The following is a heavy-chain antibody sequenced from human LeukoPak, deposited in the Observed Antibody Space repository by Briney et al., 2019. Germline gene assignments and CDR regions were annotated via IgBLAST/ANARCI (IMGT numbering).Heavy chain of an antibody. Sequence: GGSLRLSCAASGFVFSNYWMTWVRQAPGEGLEWVASINDGGSGKYYVDSVKGRFTISRDNAQKSLYLEMHSLRAEDTAVYFCARAVTSTEGYWGQGTLVTVSS. J-gene: IGHJ4*02. V-gene: IGHV3-7*03. D-gene: IGHD4-17*01. CDR1: GFVFSNYW. CDR3: ARAVTSTEGY. CDR2: INDGGSGK.